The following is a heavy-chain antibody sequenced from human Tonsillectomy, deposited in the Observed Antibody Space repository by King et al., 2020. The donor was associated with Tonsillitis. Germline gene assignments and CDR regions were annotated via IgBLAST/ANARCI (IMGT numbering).Heavy chain of an antibody. CDR3: ARATYYDFLTGYEHYWYFDL. D-gene: IGHD3-9*01. Sequence: VQLVESGGGLVQPGGSLRLSCAASGFTFSSYWMHWVRQAPGKGLVWVSRINSDGSSTSYADSVKGRFTISRDNAKNTLYLQMNSLRDEDTAVYFCARATYYDFLTGYEHYWYFDLWGRGTLVTVSS. V-gene: IGHV3-74*01. CDR1: GFTFSSYW. J-gene: IGHJ2*01. CDR2: INSDGSST.